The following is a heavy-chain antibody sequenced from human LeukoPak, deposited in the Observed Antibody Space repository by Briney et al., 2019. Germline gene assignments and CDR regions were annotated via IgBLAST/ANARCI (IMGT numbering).Heavy chain of an antibody. Sequence: GGSLRLSCAASGFTFSSYSMNWVRQAPGKGLEWVSYISSSSSTIYYADSVKGRFTISRDNAKNSLYLQMNSLRAEDTAVYYCARPFLGVGATTVLDYWGQGTLVTVSS. CDR2: ISSSSSTI. CDR1: GFTFSSYS. V-gene: IGHV3-48*04. J-gene: IGHJ4*02. CDR3: ARPFLGVGATTVLDY. D-gene: IGHD1-26*01.